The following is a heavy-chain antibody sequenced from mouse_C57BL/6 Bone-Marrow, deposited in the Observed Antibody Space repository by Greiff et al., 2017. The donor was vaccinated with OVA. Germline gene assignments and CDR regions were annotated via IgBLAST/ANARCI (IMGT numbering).Heavy chain of an antibody. CDR1: GYTFTSYW. V-gene: IGHV1-50*01. Sequence: QVQLQQPGAELVKPGASVKLSCKASGYTFTSYWMQWVKQRPGQGLEWIGEIDPSDSYTNYNQKFKGKAKLTVDTSSSTAYMQLSSLTSEDSAVYYCAPYDYDGDWYFDVWGTGTTVTVSS. CDR2: IDPSDSYT. D-gene: IGHD2-4*01. J-gene: IGHJ1*03. CDR3: APYDYDGDWYFDV.